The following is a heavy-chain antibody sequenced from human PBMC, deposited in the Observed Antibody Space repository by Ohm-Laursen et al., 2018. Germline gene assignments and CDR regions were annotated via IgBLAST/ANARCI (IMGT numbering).Heavy chain of an antibody. CDR3: ARSGFWGTDAFDI. CDR2: ISSSGSTI. J-gene: IGHJ3*02. Sequence: GSLRLSCAASGFTFSDYYMNWIRQAPGKGLEWVSYISSSGSTIYYADSVKGRFTISRDNAKKSLYLQMNSLRAEDTAVYYCARSGFWGTDAFDIWGQGTMVTVSS. CDR1: GFTFSDYY. V-gene: IGHV3-11*01. D-gene: IGHD7-27*01.